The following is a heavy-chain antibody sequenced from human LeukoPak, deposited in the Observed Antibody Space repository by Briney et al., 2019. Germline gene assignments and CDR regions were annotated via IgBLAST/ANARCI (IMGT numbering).Heavy chain of an antibody. CDR3: ARGFYGSGSYYNLYFDY. CDR2: IYYSGST. CDR1: GGSISSGSYY. J-gene: IGHJ4*02. Sequence: SETLSLTCTVSGGSISSGSYYWGWIRQPPGKGLEWIGSIYYSGSTYYNPSLKSRVTISVDTSKNQFSLKLSSVTAADTAVYYCARGFYGSGSYYNLYFDYWGQGTLVTVSS. D-gene: IGHD3-10*01. V-gene: IGHV4-39*07.